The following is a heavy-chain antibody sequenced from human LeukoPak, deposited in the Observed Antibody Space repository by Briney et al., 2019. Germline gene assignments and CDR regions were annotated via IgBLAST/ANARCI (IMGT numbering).Heavy chain of an antibody. CDR3: ATEKYYDFLSGYCFFGDNYYYYGMDV. CDR2: IKQDGSEK. Sequence: GGSLRLSCAASGFTFSSYWMTWVRQAPGKGLEWVANIKQDGSEKYYVDSVKGRFTISRDNAKKSLYLQMNSLRADDTAVYYCATEKYYDFLSGYCFFGDNYYYYGMDVWGQGTTVTVSS. CDR1: GFTFSSYW. J-gene: IGHJ6*02. V-gene: IGHV3-7*01. D-gene: IGHD3-3*01.